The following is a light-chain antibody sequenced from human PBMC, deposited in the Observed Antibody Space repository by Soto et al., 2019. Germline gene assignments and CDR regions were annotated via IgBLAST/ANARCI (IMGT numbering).Light chain of an antibody. CDR2: GAS. J-gene: IGKJ5*01. V-gene: IGKV3-20*01. CDR3: QQYGSSPRT. CDR1: QSVS. Sequence: EIALTESTGTLSLSPGERAYLSCRASQSVSLAWYQQKPGQAPRLLIYGASSRATGIPDRFSGSGSGTEFTLTISRLEPEGFAVYYCQQYGSSPRTFGQGTRLEIK.